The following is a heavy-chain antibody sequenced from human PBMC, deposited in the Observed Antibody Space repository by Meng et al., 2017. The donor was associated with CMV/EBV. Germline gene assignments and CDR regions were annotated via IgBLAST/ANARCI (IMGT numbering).Heavy chain of an antibody. CDR3: AREGIVVVPASRYFDY. V-gene: IGHV4-31*02. CDR2: IYYSGSI. J-gene: IGHJ4*02. D-gene: IGHD2-2*01. Sequence: GSISSGGYYGSWIRQHPGKGLEWSGYIYYSGSIYDKPSLKRRVTISVDTSKNQFSLKLSSVTAADTAVYYCAREGIVVVPASRYFDYWGQGTLVTV. CDR1: GSISSGGYY.